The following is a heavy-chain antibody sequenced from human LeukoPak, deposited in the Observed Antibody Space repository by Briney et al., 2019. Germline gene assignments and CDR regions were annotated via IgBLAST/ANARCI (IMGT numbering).Heavy chain of an antibody. CDR2: IYYSGST. Sequence: SETLSLTCTVSGGSISSSSYYWGWIRQPPGKGLEWIGSIYYSGSTYYNPSLKSRVTISVDTSKNQFSLKLSSVTAADTAVYYCARGGRHYYGSSGYWRDWGQGTLVTVSS. D-gene: IGHD3-22*01. J-gene: IGHJ4*02. V-gene: IGHV4-39*07. CDR1: GGSISSSSYY. CDR3: ARGGRHYYGSSGYWRD.